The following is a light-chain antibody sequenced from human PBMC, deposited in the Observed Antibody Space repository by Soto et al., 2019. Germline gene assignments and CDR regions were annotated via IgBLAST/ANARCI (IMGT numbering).Light chain of an antibody. CDR2: GAS. Sequence: MVLTQSPATLSLSPGERATLSSTASQHVTTTYIAWYQQKFGQAPRLLIYGASTRATGTPDRFNGGGFGTDFTLTISRLEPEDFAVYYCQQYDSSFTFGGGTKVEMK. J-gene: IGKJ4*01. V-gene: IGKV3-20*01. CDR3: QQYDSSFT. CDR1: QHVTTTY.